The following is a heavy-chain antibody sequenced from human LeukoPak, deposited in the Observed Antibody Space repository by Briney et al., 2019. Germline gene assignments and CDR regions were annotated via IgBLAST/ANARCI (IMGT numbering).Heavy chain of an antibody. V-gene: IGHV3-48*03. CDR2: ISSSGRTI. D-gene: IGHD3-16*01. J-gene: IGHJ4*02. CDR1: GFTFSSYE. Sequence: GRSLRLSCAASGFTFSSYEMNWVRQAPGKGLEWVSYISSSGRTIYYADSVKGRFTISRDNDKNSLYLQMDSLRAEDTAIYYCARDMITTLTFDSWDQGALVTVSS. CDR3: ARDMITTLTFDS.